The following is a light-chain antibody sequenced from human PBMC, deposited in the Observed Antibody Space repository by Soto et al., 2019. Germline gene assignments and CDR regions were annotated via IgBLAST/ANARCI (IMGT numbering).Light chain of an antibody. J-gene: IGLJ1*01. V-gene: IGLV2-11*01. CDR2: DVT. CDR1: SSDVGRYNY. CDR3: CSYAGSYTHV. Sequence: QSALTQPRSVSGSPGQSVTISCTGTSSDVGRYNYVSWYQQHPGKAPKLIIYDVTKRPSGVPDRFSGSKSGNMASLTISGLQAEDEADYYCCSYAGSYTHVFGTGTKLTVL.